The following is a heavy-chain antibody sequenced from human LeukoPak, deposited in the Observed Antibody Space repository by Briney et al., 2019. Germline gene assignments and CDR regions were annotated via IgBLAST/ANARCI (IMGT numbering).Heavy chain of an antibody. D-gene: IGHD3-22*01. J-gene: IGHJ4*02. CDR1: GFTFSSYW. CDR3: ARDFNYYDSSGYYYS. CDR2: IKQDGSEK. V-gene: IGHV3-7*01. Sequence: PGGSLRLSCAASGFTFSSYWMSWVRQAPGKGLEWVANIKQDGSEKYYVDSVKGRFTISRDNAKNSLYLQMNSLRAEDTAVYYCARDFNYYDSSGYYYSWGQGTLVTVSS.